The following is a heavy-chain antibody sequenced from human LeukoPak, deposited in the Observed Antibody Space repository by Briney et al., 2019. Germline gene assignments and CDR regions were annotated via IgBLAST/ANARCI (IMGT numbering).Heavy chain of an antibody. CDR2: INPNSGGT. CDR3: ARDGVGRSGGSCYMGYNWFDP. Sequence: GASVKVSCKASGYTFTGYYMHWVRQAPGQGLEWMGWINPNSGGTNYAQKFQGRVTMTRDTSISTAYMELSRLRSDDTAVYYCARDGVGRSGGSCYMGYNWFDPWGQGTLVTVSS. J-gene: IGHJ5*02. D-gene: IGHD2-15*01. V-gene: IGHV1-2*02. CDR1: GYTFTGYY.